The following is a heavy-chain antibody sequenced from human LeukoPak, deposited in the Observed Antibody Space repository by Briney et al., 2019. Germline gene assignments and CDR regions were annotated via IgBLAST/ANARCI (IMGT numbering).Heavy chain of an antibody. CDR3: ARDLPDSYGPEGNWYFDL. Sequence: GGSLRLSCAASEFTFSSYWMHWVRQAPGKGLVWVSRINSDGSSTSYADSVKGRFTISRDNAKNTLYLQMNSLRAEDTAVYYCARDLPDSYGPEGNWYFDLWGRGTLVTVSS. J-gene: IGHJ2*01. CDR1: EFTFSSYW. V-gene: IGHV3-74*01. CDR2: INSDGSST. D-gene: IGHD5-18*01.